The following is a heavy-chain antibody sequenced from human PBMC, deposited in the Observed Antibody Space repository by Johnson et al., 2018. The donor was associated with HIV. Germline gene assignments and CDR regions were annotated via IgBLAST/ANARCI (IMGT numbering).Heavy chain of an antibody. CDR2: ISWNSGSI. D-gene: IGHD3-3*01. V-gene: IGHV3-9*01. CDR1: GFTFDDYA. Sequence: VQLVESGGGLVQPGRSLRLSCAASGFTFDDYAMHWVRQAPGKGLEWVSGISWNSGSIGYADSVKGRFTISRDNAKNSLYLQMDSLRAEDSAVYYCATDYNFWSGRPDSFDVWGQGTMVTVSS. J-gene: IGHJ3*01. CDR3: ATDYNFWSGRPDSFDV.